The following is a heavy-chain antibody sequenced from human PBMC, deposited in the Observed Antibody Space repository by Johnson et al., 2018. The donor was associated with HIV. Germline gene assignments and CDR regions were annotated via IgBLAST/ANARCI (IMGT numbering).Heavy chain of an antibody. CDR3: ARNGLIPAAKGVALDI. J-gene: IGHJ3*02. D-gene: IGHD2-2*01. Sequence: QVQLVESGVGVVQPGRSLRLSCAASGFTFSDYDMSWIRQAPGKGLEWVSYISSSGSTIYYADSVEGRFTISRDNAKNSLYLQMNSLRAEDTAVYYCARNGLIPAAKGVALDIWGQGTTVTVSS. V-gene: IGHV3-11*04. CDR1: GFTFSDYD. CDR2: ISSSGSTI.